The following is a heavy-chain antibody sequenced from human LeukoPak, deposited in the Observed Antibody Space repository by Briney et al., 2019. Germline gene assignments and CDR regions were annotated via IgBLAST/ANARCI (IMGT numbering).Heavy chain of an antibody. CDR3: ARVNGDYERGGAPDY. Sequence: KAGGPLRLSCAASGFTFSTYTMNRVRQAPGKGLEWVSSISSSSIYISYTDSVKGRLPITRDNAGNSVHLQMNNLRAEDTAVYYCARVNGDYERGGAPDYWGQGTLVTVSS. J-gene: IGHJ4*02. V-gene: IGHV3-21*01. CDR1: GFTFSTYT. D-gene: IGHD4-17*01. CDR2: ISSSSIYI.